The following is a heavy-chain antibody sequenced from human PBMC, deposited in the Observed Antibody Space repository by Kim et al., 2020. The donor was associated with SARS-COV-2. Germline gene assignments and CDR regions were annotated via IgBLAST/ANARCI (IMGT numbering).Heavy chain of an antibody. Sequence: GESLKISCKGSGYSFTSYWISWVRQMPGKGLEWMGKIDPSDSYTNYSPSFQGHVTISAGKSISTAYLQWSSLKASDTAMYYCARLGRDSYYYYYGLDVWGQGTTVTVSS. D-gene: IGHD2-21*02. CDR2: IDPSDSYT. CDR3: ARLGRDSYYYYYGLDV. J-gene: IGHJ6*02. V-gene: IGHV5-10-1*01. CDR1: GYSFTSYW.